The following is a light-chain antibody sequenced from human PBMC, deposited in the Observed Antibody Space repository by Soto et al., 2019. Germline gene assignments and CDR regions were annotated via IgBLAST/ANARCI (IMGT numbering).Light chain of an antibody. Sequence: QSVLTQPASVSGSPGQSITISCTGTSSDVGGYNYVSWYQQYPGKAPKLMIYDVSNRPSGVSNRFSGSKSGNTAPLTISGLQAEDEADYFCSSYTGSSTYVFGTGTKVTDL. CDR1: SSDVGGYNY. J-gene: IGLJ1*01. CDR2: DVS. V-gene: IGLV2-14*03. CDR3: SSYTGSSTYV.